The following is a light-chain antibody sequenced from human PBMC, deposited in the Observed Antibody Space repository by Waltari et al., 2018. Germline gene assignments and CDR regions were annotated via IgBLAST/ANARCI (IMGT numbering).Light chain of an antibody. Sequence: IQMTQSPSSLSASVGDRVTITCQASQDIVNFLNWYQQKPGEVPKLLIYGASTLTTGVPSRFSGSGSETDFTFTSTNLQPEDVATYYCQQYDNYLFVTFGGGTKLEI. CDR1: QDIVNF. CDR3: QQYDNYLFVT. CDR2: GAS. J-gene: IGKJ4*01. V-gene: IGKV1-33*01.